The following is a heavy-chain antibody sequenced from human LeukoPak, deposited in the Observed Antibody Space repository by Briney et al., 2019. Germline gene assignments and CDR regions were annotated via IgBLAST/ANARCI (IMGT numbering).Heavy chain of an antibody. CDR2: ISGSGGST. CDR3: AKVRSSGWYYFDY. Sequence: SGGSLRLSCAASGFTVSSNYMSWVRQAPGKGLEWVSAISGSGGSTYYADSVKGRFTISRDNSKNTLYLQMNSLRAEDTAVYYCAKVRSSGWYYFDYWGQGTLVTVSS. CDR1: GFTVSSNY. V-gene: IGHV3-23*01. J-gene: IGHJ4*02. D-gene: IGHD6-19*01.